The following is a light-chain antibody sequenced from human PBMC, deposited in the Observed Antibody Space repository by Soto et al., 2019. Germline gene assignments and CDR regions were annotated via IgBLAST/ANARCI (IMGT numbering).Light chain of an antibody. CDR1: QIVSSTY. CDR2: GAS. CDR3: QQYGVTPPNT. J-gene: IGKJ4*01. Sequence: EIVLTQSPGTLSLSPGERATLSCRASQIVSSTYLAWFQQKPGQAPRLLIYGASTRATGTPDRFSGSGSGTDFTLTISGLEPEDFALYSCQQYGVTPPNTFGGGTKVEV. V-gene: IGKV3-20*01.